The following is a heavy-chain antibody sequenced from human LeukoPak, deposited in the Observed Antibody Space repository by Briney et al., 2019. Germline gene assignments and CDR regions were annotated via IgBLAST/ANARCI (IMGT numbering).Heavy chain of an antibody. D-gene: IGHD6-19*01. V-gene: IGHV3-23*01. CDR2: ISGSGGST. CDR3: AKDRAVAGTLGPFDY. CDR1: GFTFSSYA. J-gene: IGHJ4*02. Sequence: QTGGSLRLSCAASGFTFSSYAMSWVRQAPGKGLEWVSAISGSGGSTYYADSVKGRFTISRDNSKNTLYLQMNSLRAEDTAVYYCAKDRAVAGTLGPFDYWGQGTLVTVSS.